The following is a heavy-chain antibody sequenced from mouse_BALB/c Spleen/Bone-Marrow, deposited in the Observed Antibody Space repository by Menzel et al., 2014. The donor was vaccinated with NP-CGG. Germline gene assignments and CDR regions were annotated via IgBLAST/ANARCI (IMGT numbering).Heavy chain of an antibody. CDR2: ISCYNGAT. J-gene: IGHJ2*01. CDR3: ARGDGYYVDFDY. Sequence: LVQTGASVKISCKASGYSFTGYYMHWVKQSHGKSLEWIGYISCYNGATSYNQKFKGKATFTVGTSSSTAYMQFSSLTSEDSAVYYCARGDGYYVDFDYWGQGTTLTVSS. D-gene: IGHD2-3*01. CDR1: GYSFTGYY. V-gene: IGHV1S34*01.